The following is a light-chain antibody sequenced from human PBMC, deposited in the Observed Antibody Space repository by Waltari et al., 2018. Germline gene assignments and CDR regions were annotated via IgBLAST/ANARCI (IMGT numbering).Light chain of an antibody. CDR3: QHYVMLPVT. V-gene: IGKV3-20*01. Sequence: EIVLPQSPGHLSLSPGERATLSCRTSQSGSRALAWYQQEPGQAPRLLIYGIFNRATGIPDRFSGSGSGTDFSLTISRLEPEDFAVYYCQHYVMLPVTFGQGTRVEVK. CDR1: QSGSRA. CDR2: GIF. J-gene: IGKJ1*01.